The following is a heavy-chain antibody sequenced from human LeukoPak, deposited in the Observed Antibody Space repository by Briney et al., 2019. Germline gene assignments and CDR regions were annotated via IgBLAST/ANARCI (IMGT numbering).Heavy chain of an antibody. D-gene: IGHD3-16*02. J-gene: IGHJ6*03. Sequence: SETLSLTCAVYGGSFSGYYWSWIRQPPGKGLEWIGEINHSGSTNYNPSLKSRVTISVDKSKNQFSLKLSSVTAADTAVYYCASIVSAEYYYYMDVWGKGTTVTVSS. CDR1: GGSFSGYY. CDR2: INHSGST. V-gene: IGHV4-34*01. CDR3: ASIVSAEYYYYMDV.